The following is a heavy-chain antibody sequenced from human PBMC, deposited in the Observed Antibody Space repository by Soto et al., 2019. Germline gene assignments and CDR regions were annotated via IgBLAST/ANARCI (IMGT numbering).Heavy chain of an antibody. V-gene: IGHV4-31*03. D-gene: IGHD6-19*01. CDR2: IYFSGST. Sequence: QVQLQESGPGLVKPSQTLSLTCTVSGGSISSGSAYWSWIRQHPGKGLEWIGYIYFSGSTYYNPSLKSRVKISVDTSKNQFYLRLTSVTAADTAVYYCARDGTQSAWSFQDYWGQGTLVTVSS. CDR3: ARDGTQSAWSFQDY. CDR1: GGSISSGSAY. J-gene: IGHJ4*02.